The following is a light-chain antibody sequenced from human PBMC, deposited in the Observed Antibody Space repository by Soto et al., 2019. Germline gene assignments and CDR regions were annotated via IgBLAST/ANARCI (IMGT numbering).Light chain of an antibody. Sequence: VMTQSPASPPASPRERATINCKPSQNLLSSSNNKNYLAWYLQKPGQSPQLLIYLASNRASGVPARFSGSGSGTYFTPKISRVEAEECGLDDGMQALQTPNTFGQGTRLEIK. V-gene: IGKV2-28*01. CDR2: LAS. CDR1: QNLLSSSNNKNY. J-gene: IGKJ5*01. CDR3: MQALQTPNT.